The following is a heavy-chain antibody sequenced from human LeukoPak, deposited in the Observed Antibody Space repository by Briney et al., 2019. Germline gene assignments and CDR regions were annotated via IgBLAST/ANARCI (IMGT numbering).Heavy chain of an antibody. V-gene: IGHV1-2*06. CDR2: IHPNSGDT. D-gene: IGHD1-26*01. J-gene: IGHJ4*02. CDR1: GYTFTDYY. Sequence: ASVKVSCKASGYTFTDYYIHWVRQAPGQGLEWMGLIHPNSGDTYYAQKFRGRVTMTRDTSITTAYVELDRLTSDDTAVYYSARDYSGSYTHWAQGTLVTISS. CDR3: ARDYSGSYTH.